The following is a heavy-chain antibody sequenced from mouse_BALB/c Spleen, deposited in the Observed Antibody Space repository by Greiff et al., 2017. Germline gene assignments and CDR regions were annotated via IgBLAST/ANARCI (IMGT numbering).Heavy chain of an antibody. Sequence: EVKVVESGGGLVKPGGSLKLSCAASGFAFSSYDMSWVRQTPEKRLEWVAYISSGGGSTYYPDTVKGRFTISRDNAKNTLYLQMSSLKSEDTAMYYCARQDGYTAMDYWGQGTSVTVSS. V-gene: IGHV5-12-1*01. CDR3: ARQDGYTAMDY. CDR1: GFAFSSYD. D-gene: IGHD2-3*01. J-gene: IGHJ4*01. CDR2: ISSGGGST.